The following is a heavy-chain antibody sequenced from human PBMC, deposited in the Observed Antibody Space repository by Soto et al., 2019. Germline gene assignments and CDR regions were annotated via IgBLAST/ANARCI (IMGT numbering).Heavy chain of an antibody. CDR1: GYTFTNYY. J-gene: IGHJ5*02. V-gene: IGHV1-46*01. CDR3: ARRGGYCSGNSCFDFDP. D-gene: IGHD2-15*01. CDR2: INPSGDRT. Sequence: QVQLVQSGAEVKKPGASVKVSCKASGYTFTNYYMHWVRQAPGQGLEWMGIINPSGDRTSYAPKSLGRGTMTRDTSTSKVYLELSSLRSEDTALYYCARRGGYCSGNSCFDFDPWGQGTLVTVSS.